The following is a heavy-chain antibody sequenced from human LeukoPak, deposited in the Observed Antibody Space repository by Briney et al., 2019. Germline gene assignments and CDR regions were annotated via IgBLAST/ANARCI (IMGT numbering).Heavy chain of an antibody. J-gene: IGHJ4*02. CDR3: ARNYDSSGMGFDD. CDR1: GYTFTSYY. D-gene: IGHD3-22*01. CDR2: INTSDGST. Sequence: ASVKVSCKASGYTFTSYYIHLVRQAPGQGLGWMGIINTSDGSTSYAQKFQGRVSTTRDTSTSTVYMELSSLRSEDPAVDYWARNYDSSGMGFDDWGQGNLVTVSS. V-gene: IGHV1-46*01.